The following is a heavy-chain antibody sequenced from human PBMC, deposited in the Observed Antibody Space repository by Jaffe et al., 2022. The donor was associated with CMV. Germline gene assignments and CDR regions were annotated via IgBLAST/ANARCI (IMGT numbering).Heavy chain of an antibody. V-gene: IGHV3-23*01. J-gene: IGHJ3*02. CDR3: AKGSAVDI. CDR2: FSGTGGST. CDR1: GFSFSTYD. Sequence: EVRLLESGGGMVQPGGSLRLSCAASGFSFSTYDMSWVRQAPGKGLEWVSTFSGTGGSTYYADSVKGRFTISRDNSKNTLYLQMDSLRAEDTAVYYCAKGSAVDICGQGTMVTVSS.